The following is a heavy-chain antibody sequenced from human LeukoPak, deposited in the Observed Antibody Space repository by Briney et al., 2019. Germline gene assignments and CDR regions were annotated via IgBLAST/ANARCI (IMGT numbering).Heavy chain of an antibody. V-gene: IGHV3-74*01. CDR2: INSDGSST. CDR1: GFTFSSYW. J-gene: IGHJ5*02. Sequence: GGSLRLSCAASGFTFSSYWMHWVRQAPGKGLVWVSRINSDGSSTSYADSVKGRFTISRDNAKNTLYLQMNSLRAEDTAVYYCARGGYSYGLNWFDPWGQGTLVTVSS. CDR3: ARGGYSYGLNWFDP. D-gene: IGHD5-18*01.